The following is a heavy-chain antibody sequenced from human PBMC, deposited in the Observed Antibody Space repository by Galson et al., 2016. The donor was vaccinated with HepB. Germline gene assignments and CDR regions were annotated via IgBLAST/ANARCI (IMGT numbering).Heavy chain of an antibody. V-gene: IGHV3-23*01. D-gene: IGHD1-7*01. CDR3: TKALKGGTTLHPSQN. J-gene: IGHJ1*01. CDR2: ISGSGGSI. CDR1: GFTFSTYG. Sequence: SLRLSCAASGFTFSTYGMSWVRQAPGEGLEWVASISGSGGSIYYADSVKGRFTISRDSSKNTLYLQMNSLRVADTAVYYCTKALKGGTTLHPSQNWGQGTLVTVSS.